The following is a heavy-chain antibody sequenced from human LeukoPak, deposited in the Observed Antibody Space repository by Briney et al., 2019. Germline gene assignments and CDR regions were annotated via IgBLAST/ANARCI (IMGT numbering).Heavy chain of an antibody. J-gene: IGHJ4*02. CDR3: AKDRLGGYYYGSSGYPRYDYFDY. CDR2: ISGSGGST. Sequence: GSLRLSCAASGFTFSSYAMSWVRQAPGKGLEWVSAISGSGGSTYYADSVKGRFTISRDNSKNTLYLQMNSLRAEDTAVYYCAKDRLGGYYYGSSGYPRYDYFDYWGQGTLVTVSS. D-gene: IGHD3-22*01. CDR1: GFTFSSYA. V-gene: IGHV3-23*01.